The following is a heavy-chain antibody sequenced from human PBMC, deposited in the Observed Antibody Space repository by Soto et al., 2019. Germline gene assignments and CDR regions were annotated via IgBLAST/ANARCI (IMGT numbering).Heavy chain of an antibody. Sequence: QVQLQESGPGLVKPSQTLSLTCTVSGGSISSRDFFWSWIRQPPGKGLEWIGYIYYSGSAYYNPSLKSRVTMSLDTSRSQFSLKLRSVTAADTAVYYCARETDHYSGNYATHFLDSWGQGTLVTVSS. D-gene: IGHD1-26*01. J-gene: IGHJ4*02. CDR3: ARETDHYSGNYATHFLDS. V-gene: IGHV4-30-4*01. CDR2: IYYSGSA. CDR1: GGSISSRDFF.